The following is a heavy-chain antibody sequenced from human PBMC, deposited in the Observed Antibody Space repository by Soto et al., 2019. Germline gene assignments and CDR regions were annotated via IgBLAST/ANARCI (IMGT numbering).Heavy chain of an antibody. V-gene: IGHV3-30-3*01. CDR1: GFTFSSYA. D-gene: IGHD5-18*01. J-gene: IGHJ6*02. Sequence: QVQLVESGGGVVQPGRSLRLSCAASGFTFSSYAMHWVRQAPGKGLEWVAVISYDGSNKYYADSVKGRFTISRDNSKNTLYLQMNSLRAEDTAVYYCARDADTWYYGMDVWSQGTTVTVSS. CDR3: ARDADTWYYGMDV. CDR2: ISYDGSNK.